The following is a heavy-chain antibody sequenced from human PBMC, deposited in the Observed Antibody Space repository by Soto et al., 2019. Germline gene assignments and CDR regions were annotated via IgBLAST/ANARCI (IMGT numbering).Heavy chain of an antibody. Sequence: SGGSLRLSCAASGFTFSSYAMSWVRQAPGKGLEWVSAISGSGGSTYYADSVKGRFTISRDNSKNTLYLQMNSLRAEDTAVYFCAKETSYSSSSPSDYWGQGTLVTVSS. J-gene: IGHJ4*02. V-gene: IGHV3-23*01. CDR3: AKETSYSSSSPSDY. CDR1: GFTFSSYA. CDR2: ISGSGGST. D-gene: IGHD6-6*01.